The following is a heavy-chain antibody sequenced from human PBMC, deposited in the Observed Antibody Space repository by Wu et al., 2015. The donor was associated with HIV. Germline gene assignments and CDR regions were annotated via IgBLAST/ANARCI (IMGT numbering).Heavy chain of an antibody. CDR2: IIPIFGTA. D-gene: IGHD3-22*01. CDR1: GGTFSSYA. V-gene: IGHV1-69*14. Sequence: QVQLVQSGAEVKKPGSSVKVSCKASGGTFSSYAISWVRQAPGQGLEWMGGIIPIFGTANYAQKFQGRVTMTEDTSTDTAYMELSSLRSEDTAVYYCANRRGYYYDSSGYYYGFYNYWGQGTLVTVSS. J-gene: IGHJ4*02. CDR3: ANRRGYYYDSSGYYYGFYNY.